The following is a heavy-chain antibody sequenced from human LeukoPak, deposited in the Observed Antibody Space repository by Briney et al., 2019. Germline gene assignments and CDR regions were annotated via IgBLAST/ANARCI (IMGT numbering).Heavy chain of an antibody. D-gene: IGHD1-26*01. V-gene: IGHV3-53*01. CDR2: IYSGGNT. CDR3: ARKSGSYLE. Sequence: PGESLRLSCAASGFTVSSNYMGWVRQAPGKGLEWVSVIYSGGNTYYADSVKDRFTISRDNSRNTLHLQMNSLRAEDTALYYCARKSGSYLEWGQGTLVTVSS. CDR1: GFTVSSNY. J-gene: IGHJ4*02.